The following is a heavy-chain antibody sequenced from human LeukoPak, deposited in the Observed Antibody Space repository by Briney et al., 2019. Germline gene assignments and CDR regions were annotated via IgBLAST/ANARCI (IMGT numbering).Heavy chain of an antibody. CDR2: ISGYNGYT. V-gene: IGHV1-18*01. Sequence: GASVKVSCKASGYTFTNYGISWVRQAPGQGLVWMGWISGYNGYTRYTQNLQGRVTMTTDTSTSTAYMDLRSLRSDDTAVYYCARALGMRGSSGWFDYWGQGTLVTVSS. CDR3: ARALGMRGSSGWFDY. D-gene: IGHD6-19*01. J-gene: IGHJ4*02. CDR1: GYTFTNYG.